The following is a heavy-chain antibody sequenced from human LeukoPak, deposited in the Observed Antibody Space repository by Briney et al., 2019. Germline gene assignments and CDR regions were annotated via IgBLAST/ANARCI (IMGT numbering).Heavy chain of an antibody. V-gene: IGHV1-2*02. CDR3: AVAVAGTFLFDY. Sequence: ASVTVSYKPSVYTFTDYYMHWVRQAPGQGREWMGWINPNSGGTNYAQKFQGRVTITRDTSISTAYMELSRLRSDDTAVYYCAVAVAGTFLFDYWGQGTLVTVSS. J-gene: IGHJ4*02. D-gene: IGHD6-19*01. CDR2: INPNSGGT. CDR1: VYTFTDYY.